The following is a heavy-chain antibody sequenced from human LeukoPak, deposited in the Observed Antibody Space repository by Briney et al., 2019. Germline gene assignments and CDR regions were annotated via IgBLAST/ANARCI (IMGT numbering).Heavy chain of an antibody. D-gene: IGHD3-9*01. J-gene: IGHJ6*03. V-gene: IGHV4-39*01. Sequence: KPSETLSLTCTVSGGSIGTTNYYWGWLRQPPGKGLEWIGSIYYSETTYDNPSLESRVTISIETSKNQFSLTFSSVTAADTAVYYCARQRADYFYYYVDVWGKGTTVTVS. CDR3: ARQRADYFYYYVDV. CDR2: IYYSETT. CDR1: GGSIGTTNYY.